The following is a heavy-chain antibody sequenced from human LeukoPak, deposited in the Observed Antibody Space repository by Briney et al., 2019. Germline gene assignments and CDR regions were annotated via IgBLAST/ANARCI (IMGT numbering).Heavy chain of an antibody. Sequence: SGGSLRLSCAASGFTFSSYSMNWVRQAPGKGLKWVSSISSSSSYIYYADSVKGRFTISRDNAKNSLYLQMNSLRAEDTAVYYCASIVGATGSNYWGQGTLVTVSS. CDR3: ASIVGATGSNY. CDR2: ISSSSSYI. J-gene: IGHJ4*02. CDR1: GFTFSSYS. V-gene: IGHV3-21*01. D-gene: IGHD1-26*01.